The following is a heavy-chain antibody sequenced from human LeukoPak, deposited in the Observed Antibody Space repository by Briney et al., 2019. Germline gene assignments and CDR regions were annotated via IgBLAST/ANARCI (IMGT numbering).Heavy chain of an antibody. Sequence: GALRLSCAASGFTFSSYSMNWVRPAPGKGLEWVSYISSSSTIYYADSVKGRFTISRDNAKNSLYLQMNSLRAEDTAVYYCARDRASTYYDFWSGYLSGTGYYMDVWGKGTTVTVSS. CDR3: ARDRASTYYDFWSGYLSGTGYYMDV. D-gene: IGHD3-3*01. CDR2: ISSSSTI. J-gene: IGHJ6*03. CDR1: GFTFSSYS. V-gene: IGHV3-48*04.